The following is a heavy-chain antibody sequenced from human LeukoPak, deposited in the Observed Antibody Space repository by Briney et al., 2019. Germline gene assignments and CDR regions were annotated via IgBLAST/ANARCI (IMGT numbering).Heavy chain of an antibody. Sequence: PGGSLRLSCAASRFTFRNYAMSWVRQAPGKGLEWVSVIYSGGSTYYADSVKGRFTISRDNSKNTLYLQMNSLRAEDTAVYYCARAPRYCSGGSCGYLFDYWGQGTLVTVSS. D-gene: IGHD2-15*01. CDR3: ARAPRYCSGGSCGYLFDY. V-gene: IGHV3-53*01. CDR1: RFTFRNYA. CDR2: IYSGGST. J-gene: IGHJ4*02.